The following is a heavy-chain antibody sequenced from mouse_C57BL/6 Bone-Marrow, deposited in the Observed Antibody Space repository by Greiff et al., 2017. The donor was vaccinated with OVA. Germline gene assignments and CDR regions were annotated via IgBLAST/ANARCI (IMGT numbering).Heavy chain of an antibody. V-gene: IGHV5-4*01. CDR3: ARDRWLLRDWYFDV. J-gene: IGHJ1*03. CDR1: GFTFSSYA. D-gene: IGHD2-3*01. Sequence: DVMLVESGGGLVKPGGSLKLSCAASGFTFSSYAMSWVRQTPEKRLEWVATISDGGSYTYYPDNVKGRFTISRDNAKNNLYLQMSHLKSEDTAMYYCARDRWLLRDWYFDVWGTGTTVTVSS. CDR2: ISDGGSYT.